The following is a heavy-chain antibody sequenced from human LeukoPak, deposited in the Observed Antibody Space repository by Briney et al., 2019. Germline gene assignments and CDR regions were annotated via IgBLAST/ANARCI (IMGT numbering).Heavy chain of an antibody. Sequence: GGSLRLPCAVSGITLSNYGMSWVRQAPGKGLEWVAGISGSAGGTNYADSVKGRFTISRDNSKNTLHLQMNRLRAEDTAVYFCAKRGVVIRVILVGFHKEAYYFDSWGQGALVTVSS. CDR1: GITLSNYG. CDR2: ISGSAGGT. D-gene: IGHD3-22*01. CDR3: AKRGVVIRVILVGFHKEAYYFDS. V-gene: IGHV3-23*01. J-gene: IGHJ4*02.